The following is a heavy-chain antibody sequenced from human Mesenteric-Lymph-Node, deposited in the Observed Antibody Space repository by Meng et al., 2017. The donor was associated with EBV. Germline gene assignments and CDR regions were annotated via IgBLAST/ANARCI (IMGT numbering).Heavy chain of an antibody. Sequence: VQLVQCGVGVRQPVGTVKVSYSASGFTFTKYYKHWVRQAPGQGLGWMGIINPSGTTTSYAQTFQDRVTMTRDSSTSTVYVELSSLTSEDTAVYYCARSEGGYEADWGQGTLVTVSS. CDR3: ARSEGGYEAD. D-gene: IGHD5-12*01. J-gene: IGHJ4*02. CDR2: INPSGTTT. CDR1: GFTFTKYY. V-gene: IGHV1-46*01.